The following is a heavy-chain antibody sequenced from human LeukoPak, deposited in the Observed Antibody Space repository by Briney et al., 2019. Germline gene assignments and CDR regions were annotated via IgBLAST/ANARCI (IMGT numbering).Heavy chain of an antibody. CDR1: GFTFSSYA. J-gene: IGHJ4*02. CDR2: IAYDGSNK. V-gene: IGHV3-30*04. CDR3: ARGAYASSWLNFDY. Sequence: GRSLRLSCAASGFTFSSYAMHWVRQAPGKGLEWVAVIAYDGSNKYYVDSGKGRFTISRDNSKNTLYLQMNSLRAEDTAVYYCARGAYASSWLNFDYWGQGTLVTVSS. D-gene: IGHD6-13*01.